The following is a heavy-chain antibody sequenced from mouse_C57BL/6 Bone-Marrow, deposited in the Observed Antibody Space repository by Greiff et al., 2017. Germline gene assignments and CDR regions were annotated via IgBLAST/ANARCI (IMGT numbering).Heavy chain of an antibody. D-gene: IGHD1-1*01. CDR2: ISSGGSYT. V-gene: IGHV5-6*01. CDR3: AYLYYYRAMDY. CDR1: GFTFSSYG. J-gene: IGHJ4*01. Sequence: EVQLMESGGDLVKPGGSLKLSCAASGFTFSSYGMSWVRQTPDKRLEWVATISSGGSYTYYPDNVKGRFTISRDNANNTLYLQMSSLESEDTSKYYSAYLYYYRAMDYWGQGTSVTVSS.